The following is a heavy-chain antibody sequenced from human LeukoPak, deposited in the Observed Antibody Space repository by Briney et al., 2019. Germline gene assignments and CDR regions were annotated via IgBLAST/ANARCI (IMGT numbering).Heavy chain of an antibody. Sequence: SETLSLTCAVYGGSFSGYYWSWIRQPPGKGLEWIGYIYYSGSTNYNPSLKSRVTISVDTSKNQFSLKLSSVTAADTAVYYCARVGIVPVFDIWGQGTMVTVSS. CDR2: IYYSGST. CDR3: ARVGIVPVFDI. J-gene: IGHJ3*02. D-gene: IGHD1-26*01. V-gene: IGHV4-59*01. CDR1: GGSFSGYY.